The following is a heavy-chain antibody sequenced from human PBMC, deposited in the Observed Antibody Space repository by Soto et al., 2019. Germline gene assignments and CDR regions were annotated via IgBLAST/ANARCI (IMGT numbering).Heavy chain of an antibody. CDR2: INEDSTYI. V-gene: IGHV3-21*02. CDR3: VRDLGRYFRSGYMDL. D-gene: IGHD3-9*01. J-gene: IGHJ6*03. Sequence: EVQLVESGGGLVKPGGSLRLSCTASGFAFNTYSMNWVRQAPGKGLEWVSSINEDSTYIYYADSLRGRITLSRDNAKDLLFLQMNSLRPDDTAVYYCVRDLGRYFRSGYMDLWGDGATVTVSS. CDR1: GFAFNTYS.